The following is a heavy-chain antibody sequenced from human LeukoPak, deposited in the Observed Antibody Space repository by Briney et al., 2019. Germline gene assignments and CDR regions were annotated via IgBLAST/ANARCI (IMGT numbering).Heavy chain of an antibody. J-gene: IGHJ4*02. V-gene: IGHV3-21*04. CDR1: GFTFRSYG. D-gene: IGHD6-19*01. CDR3: AGGIAVAGTGFFDY. CDR2: ISRSSSYT. Sequence: GGSLRLSCAASGFTFRSYGMHWVRQAPGKGLEWISTISRSSSYTNYADSVKGRFSISRDNAKNSLYLQMNSLGAEDTAVYYCAGGIAVAGTGFFDYWGQGTLVTVSS.